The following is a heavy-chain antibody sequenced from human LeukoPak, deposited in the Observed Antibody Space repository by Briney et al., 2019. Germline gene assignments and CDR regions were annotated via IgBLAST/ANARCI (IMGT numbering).Heavy chain of an antibody. CDR2: ISNTETSV. V-gene: IGHV3-48*04. Sequence: PGGSLRLSCAASGFTFSTYSMHWVRQAPGKGLEWVSYISNTETSVDYAESVKGRFTISRDNAKNSLFLQMNSLRAEDTAIYYCARLSSYRYSGYDVFDFWGQGTLVTVSS. CDR1: GFTFSTYS. D-gene: IGHD5-12*01. J-gene: IGHJ4*02. CDR3: ARLSSYRYSGYDVFDF.